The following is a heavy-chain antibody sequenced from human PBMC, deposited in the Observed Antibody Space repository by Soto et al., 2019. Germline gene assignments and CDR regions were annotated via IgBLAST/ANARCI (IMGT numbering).Heavy chain of an antibody. CDR2: IYSGGSA. CDR1: GFIVSSNY. CDR3: VRDDYGLDV. J-gene: IGHJ6*02. V-gene: IGHV3-53*01. Sequence: GGSLRLSCAASGFIVSSNYMSWVRQAPGKGLEWVSVIYSGGSANYADSVKGRFTISRDDSKNTLYLQMNSLRAEDTAVYYCVRDDYGLDVWGRGTAVTGSS.